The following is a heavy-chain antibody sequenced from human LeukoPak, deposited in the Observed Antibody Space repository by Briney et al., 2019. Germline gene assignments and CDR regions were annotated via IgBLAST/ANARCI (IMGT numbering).Heavy chain of an antibody. CDR1: GGSLSDYY. J-gene: IGHJ3*02. CDR3: ARDIDTMTNAFDI. D-gene: IGHD3-22*01. CDR2: IYHSGST. V-gene: IGHV4-59*01. Sequence: PSETLSLTCTVSGGSLSDYYWTWVRQPPGKRLEYIGSIYHSGSTNYNPSLKSRVTISVDTSKNQFSLKLSSVTAADTAVYYCARDIDTMTNAFDIWGQGTMVTVSS.